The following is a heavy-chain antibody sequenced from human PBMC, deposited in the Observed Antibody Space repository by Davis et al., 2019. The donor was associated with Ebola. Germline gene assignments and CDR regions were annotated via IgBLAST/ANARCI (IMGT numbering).Heavy chain of an antibody. J-gene: IGHJ4*02. CDR2: INPSGGST. V-gene: IGHV1-46*01. CDR1: GYTFTSYY. D-gene: IGHD1-26*01. Sequence: ASVKVSCKASGYTFTSYYMHWVRQAPGQGLEWMGIINPSGGSTSYAQKFQGRVTITRDTSASTAYMELSSLRSEDTTVYYCARGVGATLSFDYWGQGTLVTVSS. CDR3: ARGVGATLSFDY.